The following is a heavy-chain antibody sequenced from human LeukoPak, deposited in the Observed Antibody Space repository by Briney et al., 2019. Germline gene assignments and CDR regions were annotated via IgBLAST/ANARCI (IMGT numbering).Heavy chain of an antibody. Sequence: SQTLSLTCTVSGGSISSGDYYWSWIRQHPGKGLEWIGYIYYSGSTYYSPSLKSRATISADTSKNQFSLNLSSVTAADTAVYYCARDRYDSYPMDVWGQGTTVTVSS. V-gene: IGHV4-31*03. CDR1: GGSISSGDYY. CDR3: ARDRYDSYPMDV. J-gene: IGHJ6*02. D-gene: IGHD3-3*01. CDR2: IYYSGST.